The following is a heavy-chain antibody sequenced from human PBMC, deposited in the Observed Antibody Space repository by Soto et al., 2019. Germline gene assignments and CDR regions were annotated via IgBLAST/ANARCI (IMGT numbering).Heavy chain of an antibody. Sequence: QVQLVQSGAEVKKPGASVKVSCKASGYTFTSYGISWVRQAPGQGLEWMGWISAYNGNTNYAQKLQGRVTMTTDTSTSTAYMELRSLSSDDTGVYYCARDLAVYNWNHGFDPWGQGTLVTVSS. V-gene: IGHV1-18*01. CDR1: GYTFTSYG. J-gene: IGHJ5*02. D-gene: IGHD1-20*01. CDR3: ARDLAVYNWNHGFDP. CDR2: ISAYNGNT.